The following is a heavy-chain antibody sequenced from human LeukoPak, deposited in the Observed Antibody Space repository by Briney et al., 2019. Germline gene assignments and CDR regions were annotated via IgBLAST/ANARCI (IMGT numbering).Heavy chain of an antibody. D-gene: IGHD2-2*01. CDR3: VVVPAATPFDY. V-gene: IGHV1-8*03. CDR1: GYTFTSYD. J-gene: IGHJ4*02. Sequence: VASVTVSCKASGYTFTSYDINWVRQATGQGLEWMGWMNPNSGNTGYAQKFQGRVTITRNTSISTAYMELSSLRSEDTAVYYCVVVPAATPFDYWGQGTLVTVSS. CDR2: MNPNSGNT.